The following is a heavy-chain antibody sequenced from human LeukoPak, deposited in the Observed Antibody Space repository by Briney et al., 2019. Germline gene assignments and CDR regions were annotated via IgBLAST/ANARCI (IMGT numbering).Heavy chain of an antibody. CDR3: ARAAYGDYEYYFDY. D-gene: IGHD4-17*01. CDR2: ISWNSGSI. CDR1: GFTFDDYA. V-gene: IGHV3-9*01. J-gene: IGHJ4*02. Sequence: PGRSLRLSCAASGFTFDDYAMHWVRQAPGKGLEWVSGISWNSGSIGYADSVKGRFTISRDNAKNSLYLQMNSLRAEDTALYHCARAAYGDYEYYFDYWGQGALVTVSS.